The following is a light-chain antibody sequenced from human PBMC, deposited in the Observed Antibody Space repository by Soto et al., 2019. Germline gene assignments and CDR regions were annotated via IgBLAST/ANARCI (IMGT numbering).Light chain of an antibody. CDR1: QSVSSDY. CDR3: QQGGT. V-gene: IGKV3-20*01. Sequence: EVVLTQSPGTLSLSPGERATLSCRASQSVSSDYLAWYQQKLGQAPRLLIYGASSRATGIPDRFSGSGSGTDFTLTISRLEPEDFVVYYCQQGGTFGPGTKVDIK. J-gene: IGKJ3*01. CDR2: GAS.